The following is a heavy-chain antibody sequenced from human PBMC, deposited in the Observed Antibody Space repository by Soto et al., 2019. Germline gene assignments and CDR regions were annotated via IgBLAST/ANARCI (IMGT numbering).Heavy chain of an antibody. D-gene: IGHD2-15*01. CDR1: GGSISSGDYY. Sequence: SETLSLTCTVSGGSISSGDYYWSWIRQPPGKGLEWIGYIYYSGSTYYNPSLKSRVTISVDTSKNQFSLKLSSVTAADTAVYYCARVADCSGGRCYFSVDYWGQGTLVPVS. CDR2: IYYSGST. CDR3: ARVADCSGGRCYFSVDY. J-gene: IGHJ4*02. V-gene: IGHV4-30-4*01.